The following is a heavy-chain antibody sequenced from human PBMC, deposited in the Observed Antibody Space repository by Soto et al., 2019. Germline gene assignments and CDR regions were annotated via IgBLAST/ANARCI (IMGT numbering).Heavy chain of an antibody. CDR2: IYPGDSDT. CDR3: ARNRSFTLGFYYDGMDV. Sequence: GESLKISCQGSGYSFASYWIGWVRQMPGKDLEWMGIIYPGDSDTRYSPSFQGQVTISADKSLRTAYLQWTSLKASDTALYYCARNRSFTLGFYYDGMDVWGQGTTVTASS. D-gene: IGHD6-6*01. J-gene: IGHJ6*02. CDR1: GYSFASYW. V-gene: IGHV5-51*01.